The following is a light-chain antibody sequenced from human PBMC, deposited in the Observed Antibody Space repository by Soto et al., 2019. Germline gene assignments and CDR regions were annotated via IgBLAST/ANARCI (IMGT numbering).Light chain of an antibody. J-gene: IGKJ5*01. CDR1: QTVISTH. CDR2: ATA. CDR3: QQYDSSSVT. V-gene: IGKV3-20*01. Sequence: IILTQSPGTLSLSPGEGATLSCTASQTVISTHSAWYQQKPGQAPRLLIYATANMATGLPDRFSGSGSGRDVTLTIGRLEPEDLAVYYCQQYDSSSVTFGQGTRLDLK.